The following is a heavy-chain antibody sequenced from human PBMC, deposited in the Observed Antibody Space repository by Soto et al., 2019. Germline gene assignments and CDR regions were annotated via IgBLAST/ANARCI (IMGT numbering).Heavy chain of an antibody. CDR1: GYTFTSYG. V-gene: IGHV1-18*01. Sequence: QVQLVQSGAEVKKPGASVKVSCKASGYTFTSYGISWVRQAPGQGLEWMGWISAYNGNTKYAQKLQGRVTASTDTSTRTAYMELRSLRSDDTAVYYCSRDLGGTYYAPVDYWGQGTLVTVYS. D-gene: IGHD1-26*01. CDR3: SRDLGGTYYAPVDY. J-gene: IGHJ4*02. CDR2: ISAYNGNT.